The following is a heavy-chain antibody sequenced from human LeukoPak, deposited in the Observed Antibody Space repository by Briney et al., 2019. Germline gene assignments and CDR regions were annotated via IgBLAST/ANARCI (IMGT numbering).Heavy chain of an antibody. J-gene: IGHJ4*02. D-gene: IGHD3-10*01. V-gene: IGHV1-69*05. CDR3: ARDGGGWFGETD. Sequence: SVKVSCKASGGTFSSYAISWVRQAPGQGLEWMGGIIPIFGTANYAQKFQGRVTITRDTSASTAYMELSSLRSEDTAVYYCARDGGGWFGETDWGQGTLVIVSS. CDR2: IIPIFGTA. CDR1: GGTFSSYA.